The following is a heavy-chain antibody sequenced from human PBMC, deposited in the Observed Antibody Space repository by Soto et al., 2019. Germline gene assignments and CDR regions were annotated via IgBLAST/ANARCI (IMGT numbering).Heavy chain of an antibody. V-gene: IGHV6-1*01. CDR1: GDSVSSNSAA. CDR3: ARGTYSSSSGRYYYYGMDV. Sequence: PSPTRSLTCAISGDSVSSNSAAWNWIRQSPSRGLEWLGRTYYRSKWYNDYAVSVKSRITINPDTSKNQFSLQLNSVTPEDTAVYYCARGTYSSSSGRYYYYGMDVWGQGTTVTVSS. D-gene: IGHD6-6*01. CDR2: TYYRSKWYN. J-gene: IGHJ6*02.